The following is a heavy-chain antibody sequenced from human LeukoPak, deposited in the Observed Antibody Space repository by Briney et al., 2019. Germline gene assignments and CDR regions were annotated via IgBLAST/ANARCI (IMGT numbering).Heavy chain of an antibody. CDR2: ISAYNGNT. Sequence: GASVKVSCKASGYTFTSYGISWVRHAPGQGLEWMGWISAYNGNTNYAQKLQGRVTMTTDTSTSTAYMELRSLRSDDTAVYYCARVSCSGGSCYPRGYWGQGTLVTVSS. V-gene: IGHV1-18*01. J-gene: IGHJ4*02. D-gene: IGHD2-15*01. CDR1: GYTFTSYG. CDR3: ARVSCSGGSCYPRGY.